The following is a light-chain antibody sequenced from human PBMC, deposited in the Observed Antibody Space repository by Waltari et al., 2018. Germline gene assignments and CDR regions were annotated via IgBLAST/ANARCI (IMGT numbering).Light chain of an antibody. V-gene: IGKV3-20*01. J-gene: IGKJ1*01. CDR3: QHYVRLPAT. CDR1: QSVSSA. Sequence: EIVLTQSPGSVSSSPGERVTLSCRASQSVSSALAWYQQKPGQAPRLLIFGASNRATGIPDRFSGSGSETDFSLTISRLEPEDFAVYYCQHYVRLPATFGRGTKVEIK. CDR2: GAS.